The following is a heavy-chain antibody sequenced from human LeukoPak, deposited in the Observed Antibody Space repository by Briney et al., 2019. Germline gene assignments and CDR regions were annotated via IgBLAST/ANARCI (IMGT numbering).Heavy chain of an antibody. J-gene: IGHJ5*02. CDR3: AKELVGATDWFDP. V-gene: IGHV3-30-3*01. D-gene: IGHD1-26*01. CDR1: GFAFSSYA. CDR2: ISYDGSNK. Sequence: GGSLRLSCAASGFAFSSYAMHWVRQAPGKGLEWVAVISYDGSNKYYADSVKGRFTISRDNSKNMLYLQMNSLRAEDTAVYYCAKELVGATDWFDPWGQGTLVTVSS.